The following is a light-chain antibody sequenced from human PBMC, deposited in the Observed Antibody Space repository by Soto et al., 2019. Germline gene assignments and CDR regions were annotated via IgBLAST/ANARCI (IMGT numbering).Light chain of an antibody. CDR2: GAS. J-gene: IGKJ1*01. CDR3: QHYGSSPWT. Sequence: EIVLTQSPGTLSLSPGERATLSCRASQSVSSSYLDRYQQKPGQAPRLLIYGASSSAAGIPDRFSGSGSGTDFTLTISRLEPEDFAVYYCQHYGSSPWTFGQGTKVEIK. V-gene: IGKV3-20*01. CDR1: QSVSSSY.